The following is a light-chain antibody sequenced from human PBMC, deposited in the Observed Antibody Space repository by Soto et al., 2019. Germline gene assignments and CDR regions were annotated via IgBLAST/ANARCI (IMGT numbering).Light chain of an antibody. CDR3: QSYDNSLNALYV. CDR2: GND. J-gene: IGLJ1*01. Sequence: QSVLTQPPSVSGAPGQRVTISCTGSSSNIGAGYDVHWYQQLPGTAPKLLIYGNDNRPSGVPDRFSGSKSGTSASLAITGLQAEDEADYYCQSYDNSLNALYVFGTGTKLTAL. CDR1: SSNIGAGYD. V-gene: IGLV1-40*01.